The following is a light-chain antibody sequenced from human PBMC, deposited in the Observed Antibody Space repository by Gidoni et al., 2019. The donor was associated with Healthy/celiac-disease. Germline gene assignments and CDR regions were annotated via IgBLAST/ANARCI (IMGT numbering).Light chain of an antibody. CDR3: SSYTSNNTLGYV. CDR1: SSDVGGYNY. V-gene: IGLV2-14*01. CDR2: EVS. Sequence: QSALTQPASVPGSPGQSITISCTGTSSDVGGYNYVSWYQQHPGKVPKLMIYEVSNRPSGISNRFSGSKSGNTASLTISGLQAEDEADYYCSSYTSNNTLGYVFGTGTKVTVL. J-gene: IGLJ1*01.